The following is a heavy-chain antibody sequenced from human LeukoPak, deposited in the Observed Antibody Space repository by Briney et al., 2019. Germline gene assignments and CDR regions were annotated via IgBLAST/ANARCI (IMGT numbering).Heavy chain of an antibody. CDR3: ARELAFCGRRSCSLFAY. J-gene: IGHJ4*02. D-gene: IGHD3-3*02. Sequence: GGSLRLSCAASGFTFSSYEMNWVRQAPGKGLEWVSYISSSGSTIYYADSVKGRFTISRDNAKNSLYLQMNSLRAEDTAVYYCARELAFCGRRSCSLFAYWGQGTLVTVSS. V-gene: IGHV3-48*03. CDR1: GFTFSSYE. CDR2: ISSSGSTI.